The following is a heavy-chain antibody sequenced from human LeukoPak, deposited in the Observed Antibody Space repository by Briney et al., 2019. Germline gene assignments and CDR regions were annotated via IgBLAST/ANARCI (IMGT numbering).Heavy chain of an antibody. CDR2: ISSNGGST. D-gene: IGHD3-22*01. CDR1: GFTFSSYA. J-gene: IGHJ4*02. CDR3: AKARVYDSSGYYYLPFDY. V-gene: IGHV3-64*01. Sequence: GGSLRLSCAASGFTFSSYAMHWVRQAPGKGLEYVSAISSNGGSTYYANSVKGRFTISRDNSKNTLYLQMNSLRAEDTAVYYCAKARVYDSSGYYYLPFDYWGQGTLVTVSS.